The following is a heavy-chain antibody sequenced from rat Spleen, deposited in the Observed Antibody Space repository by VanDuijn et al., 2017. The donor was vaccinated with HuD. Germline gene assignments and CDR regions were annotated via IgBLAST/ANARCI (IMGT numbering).Heavy chain of an antibody. CDR2: ISTGGGNT. J-gene: IGHJ2*01. Sequence: EVQLVESGGGLVRPGGSLKLSCSVSGFIFTNYDMAWVRQAPTKGLEWIASISTGGGNTYYRDSVKGRFTISRDNAKSSLYLQMDSLRSEDTATYYCARRHYGYTDYFDYWGQGVMVTVSS. CDR1: GFIFTNYD. D-gene: IGHD1-9*01. V-gene: IGHV5-25*01. CDR3: ARRHYGYTDYFDY.